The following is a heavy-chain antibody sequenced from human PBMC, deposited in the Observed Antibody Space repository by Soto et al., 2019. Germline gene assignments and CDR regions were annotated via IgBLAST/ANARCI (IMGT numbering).Heavy chain of an antibody. CDR2: ISYDGSNK. D-gene: IGHD6-19*01. CDR3: ACNSSAWWFDY. J-gene: IGHJ4*02. CDR1: GFTFSSYG. V-gene: IGHV3-30*03. Sequence: QVQLVESGGGVVQPGRSLRLSCGASGFTFSSYGMHWVRQAPGKGLEWVAVISYDGSNKYYADSVKGRFTISRDNSKNTLYLQMNSLRPEDTAVYYCACNSSAWWFDYWGQGTLVTVSS.